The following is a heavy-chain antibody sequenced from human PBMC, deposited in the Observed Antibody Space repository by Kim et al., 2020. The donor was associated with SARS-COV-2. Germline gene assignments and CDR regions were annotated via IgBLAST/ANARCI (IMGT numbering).Heavy chain of an antibody. J-gene: IGHJ3*02. CDR2: IYYSGST. CDR1: GGSISSGGYY. D-gene: IGHD3-3*01. V-gene: IGHV4-31*03. Sequence: SETLSLTCTVSGGSISSGGYYWSWIRQHPGKGLEWIGYIYYSGSTYYNPSLESRVTISVDTSKNQFSLKLSSVTAADTAVYYCARVARITIFGVVNSAFDIWGQGTMVTVSS. CDR3: ARVARITIFGVVNSAFDI.